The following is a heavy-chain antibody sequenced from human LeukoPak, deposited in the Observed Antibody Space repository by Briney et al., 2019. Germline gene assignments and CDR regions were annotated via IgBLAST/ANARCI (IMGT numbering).Heavy chain of an antibody. CDR1: GFTFSSDW. J-gene: IGHJ4*02. D-gene: IGHD3-9*01. CDR2: INRDGRST. CDR3: ARHPYDILTGPSFDY. V-gene: IGHV3-74*01. Sequence: GGSLRLSCAASGFTFSSDWMHWVRQAPGKGLVWVSRINRDGRSTTYADSVKGRFTISRDNAKNTLYLQVNSLRAEDTAVYYCARHPYDILTGPSFDYWGLGTLVTVSS.